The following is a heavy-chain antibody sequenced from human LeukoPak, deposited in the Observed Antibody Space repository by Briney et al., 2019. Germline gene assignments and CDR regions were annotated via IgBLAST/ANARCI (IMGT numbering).Heavy chain of an antibody. Sequence: PSETLSLTCTASGGSISTYYWSWIRQPPGKGLEWIGHIFYTGSTNYSPSLKSRVTISVDTSKDQFSLKLSSVTAADTAVYYCARYDSGGWYRLFDHWGQGALVTVSS. CDR2: IFYTGST. V-gene: IGHV4-59*01. CDR1: GGSISTYY. CDR3: ARYDSGGWYRLFDH. J-gene: IGHJ4*02. D-gene: IGHD6-19*01.